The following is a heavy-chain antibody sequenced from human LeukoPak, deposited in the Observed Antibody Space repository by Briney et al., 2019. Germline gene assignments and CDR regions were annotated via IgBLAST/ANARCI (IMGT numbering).Heavy chain of an antibody. J-gene: IGHJ5*02. D-gene: IGHD2-2*01. Sequence: GGSLRLSCAASGFTFTSYAMSWVRQAPGEGLEWVSGISGSGGESYYADTVKGRVTISRDNSKNTVYLQMNSLRSEDTAVYYCAKGCISSKCASTRWFDLWGQGTLVTVSS. V-gene: IGHV3-23*01. CDR3: AKGCISSKCASTRWFDL. CDR1: GFTFTSYA. CDR2: ISGSGGES.